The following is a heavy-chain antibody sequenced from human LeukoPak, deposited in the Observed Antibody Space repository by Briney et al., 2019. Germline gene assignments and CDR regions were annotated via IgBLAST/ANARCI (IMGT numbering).Heavy chain of an antibody. CDR1: GYTFSSYG. CDR3: ARGPAKEYSSGWYCNY. V-gene: IGHV1-2*02. Sequence: VASVKVSCKASGYTFSSYGINWVRQAPGQGLEWMGWINPNSGGTNYAQKFQGRVTMTRDTSISTAYMELSRLRSDDTAVYYCARGPAKEYSSGWYCNYWGQGTLVTVST. J-gene: IGHJ4*02. CDR2: INPNSGGT. D-gene: IGHD6-19*01.